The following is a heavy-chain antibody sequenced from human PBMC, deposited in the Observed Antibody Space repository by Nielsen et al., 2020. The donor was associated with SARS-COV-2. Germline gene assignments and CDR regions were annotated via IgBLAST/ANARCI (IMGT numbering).Heavy chain of an antibody. CDR3: AAIASGTYYRHFDY. D-gene: IGHD3-10*01. J-gene: IGHJ4*02. Sequence: GESLKISCAASGFTFSAYAMNWVRQAPGKGLEWVACISGNTIHTYYADSVKGRFTISRDNTKNSLYLQMNSLRAEDTAVYYCAAIASGTYYRHFDYWGQGTLVTVSS. V-gene: IGHV3-21*01. CDR2: ISGNTIHT. CDR1: GFTFSAYA.